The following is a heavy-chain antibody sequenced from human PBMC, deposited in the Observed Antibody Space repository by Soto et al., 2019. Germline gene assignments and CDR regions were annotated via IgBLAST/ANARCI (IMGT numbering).Heavy chain of an antibody. J-gene: IGHJ4*02. D-gene: IGHD2-15*01. CDR3: TTGLGYCSGGSCRPL. V-gene: IGHV3-15*01. Sequence: EVQLVESGGGLVKPGGSIRLSCAASGFTFNNAWMRWVRQAPGKGLEWVGRIKSKRDAETTDYAAPVKGRFTISRDDSINTLYLQMNSLKTEDTAVDYCTTGLGYCSGGSCRPLWSQGTLFPVSS. CDR1: GFTFNNAW. CDR2: IKSKRDAETT.